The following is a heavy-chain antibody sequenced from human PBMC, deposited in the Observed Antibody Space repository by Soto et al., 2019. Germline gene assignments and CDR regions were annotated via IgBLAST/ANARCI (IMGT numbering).Heavy chain of an antibody. CDR3: AADDGGNHSGLDY. CDR2: ISYDGSNK. J-gene: IGHJ4*02. Sequence: QVQLVESGGGVVQPGRSLRLSCAASGFTFSSYGMHWVRQAPGKGLEWVAVISYDGSNKYYADSVKGRFTISRDNSKNTLYLQMNSLRAEDTAVYYCAADDGGNHSGLDYWGQGTLVTVSS. D-gene: IGHD4-17*01. CDR1: GFTFSSYG. V-gene: IGHV3-30*03.